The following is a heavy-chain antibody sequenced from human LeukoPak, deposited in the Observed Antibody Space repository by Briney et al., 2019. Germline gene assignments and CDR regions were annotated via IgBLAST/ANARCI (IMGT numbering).Heavy chain of an antibody. CDR3: VRDLGGRSGH. CDR2: INEDGSTT. J-gene: IGHJ4*02. D-gene: IGHD1-26*01. V-gene: IGHV3-74*01. CDR1: GFTFSSNW. Sequence: GGSPRLTCAASGFTFSSNWMHWVRQAPGKGLVWVSRINEDGSTTNYADSVKGRSTIFRDNAKNTLYLQMNSLRAEDTAVYYCVRDLGGRSGHWGQGTLVTVSS.